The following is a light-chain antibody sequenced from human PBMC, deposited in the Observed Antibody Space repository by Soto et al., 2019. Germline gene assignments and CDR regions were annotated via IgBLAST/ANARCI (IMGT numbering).Light chain of an antibody. J-gene: IGKJ1*01. Sequence: GDRVTITCLASQSISSWLAWYPPKPGNAPKPLIYDASSFESGVPSRFSGSGSGTEFTLTITSLQPEDFATYYCQQYNSYPWTFGQGTQVEIK. V-gene: IGKV1-5*01. CDR3: QQYNSYPWT. CDR2: DAS. CDR1: QSISSW.